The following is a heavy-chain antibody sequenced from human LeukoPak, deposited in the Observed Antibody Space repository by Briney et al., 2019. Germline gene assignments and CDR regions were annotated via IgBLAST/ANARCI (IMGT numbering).Heavy chain of an antibody. V-gene: IGHV3-23*01. CDR3: AKDSTIFGVVLYYFDY. J-gene: IGHJ4*02. CDR2: ISGSGGST. CDR1: GFTFSSYA. Sequence: PGGSLRLSCEASGFTFSSYAMSWVRQAPGKGLEWVSAISGSGGSTYYADSVKGRFTISRDNSKNTLYLQMSSLRAEDTAVYYCAKDSTIFGVVLYYFDYWGQGTLVTVSS. D-gene: IGHD3-3*01.